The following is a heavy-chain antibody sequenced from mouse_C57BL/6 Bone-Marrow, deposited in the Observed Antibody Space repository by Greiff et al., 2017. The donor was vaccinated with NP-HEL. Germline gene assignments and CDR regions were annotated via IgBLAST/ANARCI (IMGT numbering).Heavy chain of an antibody. V-gene: IGHV1-63*01. CDR2: IYPGGGYT. CDR3: ARKFGNYHGSSDWYFDV. CDR1: GYTFTNYW. Sequence: QVQLQQSGAELVRPGTSVKMSCKASGYTFTNYWIGWAKQRPGHGLEWMGDIYPGGGYTNYIEKFKGKATLTADKSSSTAYMQFSSLTSEDSAIYYCARKFGNYHGSSDWYFDVWGTGTTVTVSS. J-gene: IGHJ1*03. D-gene: IGHD1-1*01.